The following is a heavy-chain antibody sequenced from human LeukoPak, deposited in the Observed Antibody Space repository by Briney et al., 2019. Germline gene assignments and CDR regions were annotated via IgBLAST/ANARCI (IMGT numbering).Heavy chain of an antibody. D-gene: IGHD3-10*01. CDR2: IWYDGSDK. CDR1: GFTFSSYG. J-gene: IGHJ4*02. CDR3: AKASHYGSGSYYKIDFDY. V-gene: IGHV3-33*06. Sequence: GGSLRLSCAASGFTFSSYGMHWVRQAPGKGLEWVAVIWYDGSDKYYADSVKGRFTISRDNSKNTLYLQMNSLRAEDTAVYYCAKASHYGSGSYYKIDFDYWGQGTLVTVSS.